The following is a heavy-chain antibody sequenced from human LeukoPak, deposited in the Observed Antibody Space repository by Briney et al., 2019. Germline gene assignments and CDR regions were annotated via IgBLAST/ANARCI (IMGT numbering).Heavy chain of an antibody. V-gene: IGHV3-48*04. Sequence: GGSLRLSCAASGFTARSNSMNWGRHAPGKGLERVSYISSSGSTIYYADSVKGRVTISRDNAKISLYLQMNSLRAEDTAVYYCVRGCNRASCPYYFDSWAQGTLVTVSS. CDR3: VRGCNRASCPYYFDS. D-gene: IGHD2/OR15-2a*01. J-gene: IGHJ4*02. CDR1: GFTARSNS. CDR2: ISSSGSTI.